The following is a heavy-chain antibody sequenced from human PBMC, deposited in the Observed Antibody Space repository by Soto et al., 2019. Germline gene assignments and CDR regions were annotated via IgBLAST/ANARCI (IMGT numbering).Heavy chain of an antibody. J-gene: IGHJ4*02. V-gene: IGHV3-30*18. CDR1: GFTFSSYG. Sequence: QVQLVESGGGVVQPGRSLRLSCAASGFTFSSYGMHWVRQAPGKGLEWVAVISYDGSNKYYADSVKGRFTISRDNSKTTLYLQMNSLRAEDTAVYYCAKDYRQWLSPGDYWGQGTLVTVSS. CDR2: ISYDGSNK. D-gene: IGHD6-19*01. CDR3: AKDYRQWLSPGDY.